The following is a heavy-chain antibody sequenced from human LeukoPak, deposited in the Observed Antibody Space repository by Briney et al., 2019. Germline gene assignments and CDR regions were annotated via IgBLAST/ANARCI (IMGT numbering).Heavy chain of an antibody. J-gene: IGHJ6*02. CDR2: IYTSGST. V-gene: IGHV4-4*07. CDR1: GGSISSYY. Sequence: SETLSLTCTVSGGSISSYYWSWIRQPAGKGLEWIGRIYTSGSTNYNPSLKSRVTISVDTSKNQFSLKLSSVTAADTAVYYCARGSPTVVTPSYYYYYYGMDVWGQGTTVTVSS. D-gene: IGHD4-17*01. CDR3: ARGSPTVVTPSYYYYYYGMDV.